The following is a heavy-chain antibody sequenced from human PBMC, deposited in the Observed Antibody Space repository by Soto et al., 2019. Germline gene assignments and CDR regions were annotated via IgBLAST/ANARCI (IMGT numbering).Heavy chain of an antibody. D-gene: IGHD3-22*01. CDR1: GFTFSSYA. J-gene: IGHJ4*02. V-gene: IGHV3-23*01. CDR2: ISGSSDST. CDR3: AKDWYGRGYHFDY. Sequence: GGSLRLSCAASGFTFSSYAMSWVRQAPGKGLEWASGISGSSDSTYYADSVKGRFTISRDNSKNTLYLQMNRLRAEDTAVYYCAKDWYGRGYHFDYWGQGTLVTVSS.